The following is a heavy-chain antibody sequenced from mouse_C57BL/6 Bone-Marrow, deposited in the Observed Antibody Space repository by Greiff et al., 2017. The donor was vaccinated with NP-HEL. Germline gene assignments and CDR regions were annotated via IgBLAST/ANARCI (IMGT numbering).Heavy chain of an antibody. D-gene: IGHD3-3*01. CDR3: ARVPGLSYYFDY. V-gene: IGHV5-6*01. J-gene: IGHJ2*01. CDR1: GFTFSSYG. Sequence: EVKLMESGGDLVKPGGSLKLSCAASGFTFSSYGMSWVRQTPDKRLEWVATISSGGSYTYYPDSVQGRFTISSDNAKNTLYLQMSSLKSEDTAMYYCARVPGLSYYFDYWGQGTTLTVSS. CDR2: ISSGGSYT.